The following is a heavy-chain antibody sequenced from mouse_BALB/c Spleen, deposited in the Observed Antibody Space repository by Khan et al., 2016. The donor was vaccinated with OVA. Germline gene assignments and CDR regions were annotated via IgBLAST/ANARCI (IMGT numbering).Heavy chain of an antibody. V-gene: IGHV1S135*01. CDR2: IDPFNGGT. J-gene: IGHJ3*01. D-gene: IGHD2-2*01. Sequence: EVQLKQSGPELMKPGASVKISCKASGYSFTSYYIHWVKQSHGKSLEWIGYIDPFNGGTSYNPKFKGKATFTVDKSSSTAYMHLSSLTSDDSAVYYCARHGYVAWFAYWGQGTLVTVSA. CDR1: GYSFTSYY. CDR3: ARHGYVAWFAY.